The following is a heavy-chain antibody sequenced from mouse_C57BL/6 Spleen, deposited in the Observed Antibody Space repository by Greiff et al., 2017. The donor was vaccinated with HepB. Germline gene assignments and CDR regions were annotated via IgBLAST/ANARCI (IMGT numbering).Heavy chain of an antibody. CDR3: ARGGHGYFDV. CDR2: ISSGSSTI. Sequence: EVKVEESGGGLVKPGGSLKLSCAASGFTFSDHGMHWVRQAPEKGLEWVAYISSGSSTIYYADTVKGRFTISRDNAKNTLFLQMTSLRSEDTAMYYCARGGHGYFDVWGTGTTVTVSS. CDR1: GFTFSDHG. D-gene: IGHD6-1*01. V-gene: IGHV5-17*01. J-gene: IGHJ1*03.